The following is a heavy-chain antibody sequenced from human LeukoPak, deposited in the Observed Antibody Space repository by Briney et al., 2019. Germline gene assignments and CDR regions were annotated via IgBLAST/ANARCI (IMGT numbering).Heavy chain of an antibody. CDR3: ARGGAARLHFQN. CDR1: GGSISTYY. Sequence: SETLSLTCTVSGGSISTYYWNWIRQPPGKGLEWIGYIYHSGSTNYNPSLQSRVTISVDTSKNQFSLNLNSVTAADTAVYYYARGGAARLHFQNWGQGTLVTVSS. V-gene: IGHV4-59*01. D-gene: IGHD6-6*01. J-gene: IGHJ1*01. CDR2: IYHSGST.